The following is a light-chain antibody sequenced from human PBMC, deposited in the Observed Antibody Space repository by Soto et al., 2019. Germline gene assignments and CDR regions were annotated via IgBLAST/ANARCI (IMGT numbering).Light chain of an antibody. CDR2: DAS. Sequence: EIVLTQSPATLSLSPGERATLSCRASQSVSSALAWYQQKPGQAPRLLIYDASNRATGIPARFSGTGSGTDFTRTISSQEPEDFAVYYCQHRYIRPITFGGGTKVELK. CDR3: QHRYIRPIT. CDR1: QSVSSA. J-gene: IGKJ4*01. V-gene: IGKV3-11*01.